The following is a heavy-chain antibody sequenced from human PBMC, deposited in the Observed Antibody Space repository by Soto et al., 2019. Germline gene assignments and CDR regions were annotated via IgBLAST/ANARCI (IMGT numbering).Heavy chain of an antibody. V-gene: IGHV1-69*02. Sequence: SVKVSCKASGGTFSSYTISWVRQAPGQGLEWVGRIIPILGIANYAQKFQGRVTITADKSTSTAYMELSSLRSEDTAVYYCARGQLGGYDHYYYYGMDVWGQGTTVTV. J-gene: IGHJ6*02. CDR1: GGTFSSYT. CDR2: IIPILGIA. D-gene: IGHD5-12*01. CDR3: ARGQLGGYDHYYYYGMDV.